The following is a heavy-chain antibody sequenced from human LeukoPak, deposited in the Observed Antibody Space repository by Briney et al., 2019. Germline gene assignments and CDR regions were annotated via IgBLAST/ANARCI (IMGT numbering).Heavy chain of an antibody. J-gene: IGHJ6*02. V-gene: IGHV3-64*01. D-gene: IGHD3-22*01. CDR1: GFTFSSYA. Sequence: GGSLRLSCAASGFTFSSYAMPWVRQAPGKGREYVSAISSNGGSTYYANSVKGRFTISRDNSKNTLYLQMDSLRAEDMAVYYCARFLSDSSGTYGMDVWGQGTTVTVSS. CDR3: ARFLSDSSGTYGMDV. CDR2: ISSNGGST.